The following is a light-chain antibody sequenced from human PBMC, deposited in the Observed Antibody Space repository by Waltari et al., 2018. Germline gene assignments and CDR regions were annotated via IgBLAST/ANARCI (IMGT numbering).Light chain of an antibody. V-gene: IGKV4-1*01. J-gene: IGKJ2*01. CDR3: QQFYSTPYT. CDR2: WAS. Sequence: DIVMTQSPDSLAVSLGERATINCKSSQSILHSSSNRNDLAWYRHNHGKPPELLIFWASSRESGVPDRVSGSGSGTDFTLAISSLQAEDVAVYYCQQFYSTPYTFGQGTKLEI. CDR1: QSILHSSSNRND.